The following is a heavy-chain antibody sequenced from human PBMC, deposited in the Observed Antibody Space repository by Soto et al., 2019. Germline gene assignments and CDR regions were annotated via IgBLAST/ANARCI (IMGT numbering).Heavy chain of an antibody. CDR2: INPNSGGT. CDR3: ARGGSSSLDY. CDR1: GYTFTGYY. V-gene: IGHV1-2*02. D-gene: IGHD6-6*01. Sequence: QVQLVQSGAEVKKPGASVNVSCKASGYTFTGYYMHWVRQAPGQGPEWMGWINPNSGGTTYAQKFQGRVTVTRDTSISTAYMELSSLRSDDTAVYYCARGGSSSLDYWGQGTLVTVSS. J-gene: IGHJ4*02.